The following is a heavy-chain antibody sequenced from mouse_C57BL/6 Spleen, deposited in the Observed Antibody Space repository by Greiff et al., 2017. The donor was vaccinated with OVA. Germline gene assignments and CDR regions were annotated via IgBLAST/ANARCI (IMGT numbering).Heavy chain of an antibody. J-gene: IGHJ3*01. CDR2: IDPETGGT. V-gene: IGHV1-15*01. Sequence: QVQLKQSGAELVRPGASVTLSCKASGYTFTDYEMHWVKQTPVHGLEWIGAIDPETGGTAYNQKFKGKAILTADKSSSTAYMEIRSLTSEDSAVYYYTKRFAYWGQGTLVTVSA. CDR1: GYTFTDYE. CDR3: TKRFAY.